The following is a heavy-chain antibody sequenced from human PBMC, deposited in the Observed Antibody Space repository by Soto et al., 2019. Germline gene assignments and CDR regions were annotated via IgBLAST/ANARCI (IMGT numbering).Heavy chain of an antibody. D-gene: IGHD3-10*01. Sequence: EVQLVESGGGLVQPGGSLRLSCAASGFTLSGRSMHWVRQAPGKGLVWVSGIDNAGTGSTYADSVKGRFTSSRDNAKNMLYLQMNSLRVEDTAVYYCARGWFGPDVWGKGTTVTVSS. CDR1: GFTLSGRS. J-gene: IGHJ6*04. CDR3: ARGWFGPDV. V-gene: IGHV3-74*01. CDR2: IDNAGTGS.